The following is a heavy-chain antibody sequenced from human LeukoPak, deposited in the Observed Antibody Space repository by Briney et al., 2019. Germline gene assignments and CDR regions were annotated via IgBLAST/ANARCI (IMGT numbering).Heavy chain of an antibody. Sequence: GRSLRLSCAASGFSFTYYAMHWVRQAPGKGLEWAAVISNDGSNKYYADSVKGRFTISRDNSKNTLYLQMNSLRAEDTAVYYCARDRTHDYGDYGRYFDLWGRGALVTVSS. CDR2: ISNDGSNK. CDR1: GFSFTYYA. CDR3: ARDRTHDYGDYGRYFDL. D-gene: IGHD4-17*01. V-gene: IGHV3-30*04. J-gene: IGHJ2*01.